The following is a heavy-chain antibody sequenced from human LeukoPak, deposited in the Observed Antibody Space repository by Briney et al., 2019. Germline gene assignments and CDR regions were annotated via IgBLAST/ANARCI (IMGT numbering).Heavy chain of an antibody. V-gene: IGHV4-31*03. D-gene: IGHD3-22*01. CDR1: GGSISSGGYY. J-gene: IGHJ4*02. CDR2: IYYSGST. CDR3: ARYDSGGYYYF. Sequence: PQTLSLTCTVSGGSISSGGYYWSWIRQHPGEGLEWIGYIYYSGSTYYNPSLKSRVTISVDTSKNQFSLKMSSVTAADTAVYYCARYDSGGYYYFWGQGTLISVSS.